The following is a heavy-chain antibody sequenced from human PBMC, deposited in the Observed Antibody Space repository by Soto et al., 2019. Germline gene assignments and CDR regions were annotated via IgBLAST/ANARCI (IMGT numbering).Heavy chain of an antibody. J-gene: IGHJ6*03. CDR1: GYTFTSYD. CDR3: ARGYANWGSTTYYYMDV. CDR2: MNPNSGNT. Sequence: ASVKVSCKASGYTFTSYDINWVRQATGQGLEWMGWMNPNSGNTGYAQKFQGRVTMTRNTSISTAYMELSSLRSGDTAVYYCARGYANWGSTTYYYMDVWGKGTTVTVSS. V-gene: IGHV1-8*01. D-gene: IGHD7-27*01.